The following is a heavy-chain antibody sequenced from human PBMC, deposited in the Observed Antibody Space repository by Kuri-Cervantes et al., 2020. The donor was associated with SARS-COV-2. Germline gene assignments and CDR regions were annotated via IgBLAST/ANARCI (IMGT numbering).Heavy chain of an antibody. Sequence: SQTLSLTCAVSDYSISSGYYWGWIRQPPGKGLEWIGSVYYGGGTYYNPSLKSRVTISVDTSKNQFSLKLSSVTAADTAVYYCARRGEYSSGSFDYWGQGTLVTVSS. V-gene: IGHV4-38-2*01. CDR1: DYSISSGYY. CDR2: VYYGGGT. J-gene: IGHJ4*02. CDR3: ARRGEYSSGSFDY. D-gene: IGHD6-19*01.